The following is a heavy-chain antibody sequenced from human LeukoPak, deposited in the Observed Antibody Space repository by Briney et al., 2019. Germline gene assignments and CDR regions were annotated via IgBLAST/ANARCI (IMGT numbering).Heavy chain of an antibody. V-gene: IGHV5-51*01. J-gene: IGHJ5*02. D-gene: IGHD6-19*01. CDR3: ARHEYYDGGWYFNWFDP. CDR2: IYPGDSDT. Sequence: GESLKISCKGSGYSFTSYWIAWVRQMPGKGLGWMGIIYPGDSDTRYSPSFQGQVTISADKSISTAYLQWSSLKASDTAMYYCARHEYYDGGWYFNWFDPWGPGTLVTVSS. CDR1: GYSFTSYW.